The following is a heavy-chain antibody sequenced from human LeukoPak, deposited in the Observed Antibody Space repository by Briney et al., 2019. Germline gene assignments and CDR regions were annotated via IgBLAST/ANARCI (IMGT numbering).Heavy chain of an antibody. J-gene: IGHJ6*02. CDR1: GYTFTGYY. Sequence: ASVKVSCKASGYTFTGYYMHWVRQAPGQGLEWMGWINPNSGSTNYAQKFQGRVTMTRDTSISTAYMELSRLRSDDTAVYYCARDHYDILTGYYYYGMDVWGQGTTVTVSS. CDR3: ARDHYDILTGYYYYGMDV. D-gene: IGHD3-9*01. V-gene: IGHV1-2*02. CDR2: INPNSGST.